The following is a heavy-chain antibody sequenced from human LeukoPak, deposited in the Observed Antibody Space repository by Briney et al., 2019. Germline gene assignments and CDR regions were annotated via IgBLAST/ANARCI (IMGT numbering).Heavy chain of an antibody. CDR3: AREGNGLLSKDFDY. V-gene: IGHV1-2*02. CDR1: GFTFTDYY. J-gene: IGHJ4*02. Sequence: WASMKVSCKSSGFTFTDYYIHWVRQAPGQGLEWMGYIGPHSSATSSPQEFQGRVTMTRDTSMSTAYMELTGLTSDDTAVYYCAREGNGLLSKDFDYWGQGTLVTVSS. CDR2: IGPHSSAT. D-gene: IGHD2/OR15-2a*01.